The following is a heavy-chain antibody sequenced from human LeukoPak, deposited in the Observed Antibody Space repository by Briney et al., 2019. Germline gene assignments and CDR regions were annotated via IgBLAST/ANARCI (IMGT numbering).Heavy chain of an antibody. CDR2: MYNRGST. D-gene: IGHD6-19*01. V-gene: IGHV4-59*01. CDR3: ARAEKAVTGTLDS. CDR1: GDSISNYY. Sequence: ASETLSLTCTVSGDSISNYYWSWIRQSPGQELEWIGYMYNRGSTIYNPSLKSRVTISTDTSKNQFSLRLTSVTAADTAVYYCARAEKAVTGTLDSWGQGTLITVSS. J-gene: IGHJ4*02.